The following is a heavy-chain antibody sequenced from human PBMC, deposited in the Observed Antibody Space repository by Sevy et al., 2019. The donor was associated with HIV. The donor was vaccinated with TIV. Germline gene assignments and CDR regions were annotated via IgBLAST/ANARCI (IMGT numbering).Heavy chain of an antibody. CDR2: ISSRSSYT. V-gene: IGHV3-11*06. Sequence: GESLKISCAASGFTFSGYYMSWIRQAPGKGLEWVSYISSRSSYTNYADSVRGRFTISRDNAKNSLYLQMNSLRAEDTAVYYCAGDRIAAADHYFDYWGQGSLVTVSS. D-gene: IGHD6-13*01. CDR3: AGDRIAAADHYFDY. CDR1: GFTFSGYY. J-gene: IGHJ4*02.